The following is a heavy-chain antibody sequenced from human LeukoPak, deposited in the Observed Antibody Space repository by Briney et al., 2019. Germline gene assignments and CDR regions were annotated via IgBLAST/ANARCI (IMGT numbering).Heavy chain of an antibody. J-gene: IGHJ6*02. D-gene: IGHD6-13*01. CDR2: ISSSSSYI. Sequence: PGGSLRLSCAASGFTFSSYSMNWVRQAPGKGLEWVSSISSSSSYIYYADSVEGRFTISRDNAKNSLYLQMNSLRAEDTAVYYCARDLDGQLVGGGYYYYGMDVWGQGTKVTVSS. CDR1: GFTFSSYS. V-gene: IGHV3-21*01. CDR3: ARDLDGQLVGGGYYYYGMDV.